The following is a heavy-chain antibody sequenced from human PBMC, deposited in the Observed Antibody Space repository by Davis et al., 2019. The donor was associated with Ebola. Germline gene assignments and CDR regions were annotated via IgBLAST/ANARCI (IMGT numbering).Heavy chain of an antibody. V-gene: IGHV3-53*01. CDR2: IYVVGST. Sequence: PGGSLRLSCAASGFTVSSNYMSWVRQAPGKGLEWVSVIYVVGSTYYADSVRGRSTISRDNSKKMLYLQMSSLRAEDTAVYYCAKASGGSCYDASDFWGQGTLVTVSS. CDR1: GFTVSSNY. D-gene: IGHD2-2*01. CDR3: AKASGGSCYDASDF. J-gene: IGHJ3*01.